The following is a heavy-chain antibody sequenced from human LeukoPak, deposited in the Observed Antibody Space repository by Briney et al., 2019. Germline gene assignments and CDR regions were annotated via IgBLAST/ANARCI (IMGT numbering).Heavy chain of an antibody. CDR1: GFTFSSYS. CDR3: ARDQYVYGDGYNLADY. V-gene: IGHV3-48*04. CDR2: ISSSSSTI. J-gene: IGHJ4*02. Sequence: GGSLRLSCAASGFTFSSYSMSWVRQAPGKGLEWVSYISSSSSTIYYADSVKGRFTISRDNAKNSLYLQMNSLRAEDTAVYYCARDQYVYGDGYNLADYWGQGTLVTVSS. D-gene: IGHD5-24*01.